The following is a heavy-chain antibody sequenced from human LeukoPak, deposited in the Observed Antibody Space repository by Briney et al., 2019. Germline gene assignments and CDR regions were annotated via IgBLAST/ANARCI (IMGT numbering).Heavy chain of an antibody. V-gene: IGHV4-61*03. Sequence: SETLSLTCTVSGGSVRSDSNYWSWMRQPPGKGLEWIGYIGYSGTTDYNPSLKSRVTMSLGTSKNDLSLKLDSVTAADTAVYFCARGYRNNWRFDSWGQGTLVTVSS. CDR3: ARGYRNNWRFDS. CDR1: GGSVRSDSNY. CDR2: IGYSGTT. J-gene: IGHJ4*02. D-gene: IGHD1-1*01.